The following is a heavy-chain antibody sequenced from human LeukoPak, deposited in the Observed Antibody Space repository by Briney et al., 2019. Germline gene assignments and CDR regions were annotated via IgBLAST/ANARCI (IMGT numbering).Heavy chain of an antibody. J-gene: IGHJ4*02. CDR3: AREIPGAYYFDF. D-gene: IGHD2-2*01. Sequence: ASVKVSCKASGYTFTSYHMHWVRQAPGQGLAWMGIIFSHGGTKYAQAFQGRVSMTRDTSTATVYMDLSSLTSGDTTVYYCAREIPGAYYFDFWGQGNPVIVSS. CDR1: GYTFTSYH. V-gene: IGHV1-46*01. CDR2: IFSHGGT.